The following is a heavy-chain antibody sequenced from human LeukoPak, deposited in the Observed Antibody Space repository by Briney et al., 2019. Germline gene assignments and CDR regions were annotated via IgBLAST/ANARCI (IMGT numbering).Heavy chain of an antibody. Sequence: SQTLSLTCTVSGGSISSGGYYWSWIRQHPGKGLEWIGYIYYSGSTYYNPSLKSRVTISVDTSKNQFSLKLSSVTAADTAVYYCARGMVGITMVREGLDYWGQGTLVTVSS. D-gene: IGHD3-10*01. CDR2: IYYSGST. CDR3: ARGMVGITMVREGLDY. J-gene: IGHJ4*02. CDR1: GGSISSGGYY. V-gene: IGHV4-31*03.